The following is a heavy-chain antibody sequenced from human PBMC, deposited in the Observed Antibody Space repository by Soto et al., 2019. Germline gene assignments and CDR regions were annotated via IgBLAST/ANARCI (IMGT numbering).Heavy chain of an antibody. Sequence: QLQLVESGGGVVQPGRSLRLSCAASGFTFSSYGMYWVRQAPGKGLEGVAVISYDGSNEYYEDSVKGRFTISRDNSKNLLFLQINSLRGEDTAVYYCATTLGSSKWYIATYGMDVWGQGTAVTVSS. CDR3: ATTLGSSKWYIATYGMDV. V-gene: IGHV3-30*03. D-gene: IGHD6-13*01. CDR1: GFTFSSYG. J-gene: IGHJ6*02. CDR2: ISYDGSNE.